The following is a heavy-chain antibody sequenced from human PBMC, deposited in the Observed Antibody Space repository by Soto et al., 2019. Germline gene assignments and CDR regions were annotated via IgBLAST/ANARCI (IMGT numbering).Heavy chain of an antibody. CDR2: ISADTTRT. V-gene: IGHV3-23*01. Sequence: EVQLLESGGGLVQPGGSLRLSCAASGFTFTTYAMGWVRQAPGKGLEWVSLISADTTRTYYADSVKGRFTISRDNSKRTLSLQVSSLRAEDSAIYYCATQDFRGATGTTWGQGTLVTVSS. CDR1: GFTFTTYA. J-gene: IGHJ4*02. D-gene: IGHD1-1*01. CDR3: ATQDFRGATGTT.